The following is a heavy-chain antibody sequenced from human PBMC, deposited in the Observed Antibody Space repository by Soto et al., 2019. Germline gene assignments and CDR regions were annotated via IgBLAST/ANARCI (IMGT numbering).Heavy chain of an antibody. V-gene: IGHV3-30-3*02. CDR2: VSKDGSVK. D-gene: IGHD6-13*01. CDR1: GFTFSRYA. Sequence: PGGSLRLSCAGSGFTFSRYALHWVRQAPCKGLEWVAVVSKDGSVKYWIDSVKGRFTLSRDNSKNTVYLEMNSLSADDTAVYYCAKSWNLDFSATWYAPDYWGQGTLVTVSS. J-gene: IGHJ4*02. CDR3: AKSWNLDFSATWYAPDY.